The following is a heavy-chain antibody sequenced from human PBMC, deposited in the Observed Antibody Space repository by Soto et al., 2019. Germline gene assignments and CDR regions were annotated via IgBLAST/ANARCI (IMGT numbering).Heavy chain of an antibody. CDR2: IVGDASSI. J-gene: IGHJ4*02. CDR1: GFTFRTYA. CDR3: AKDLRPDGRYDLDY. D-gene: IGHD2-15*01. Sequence: GGSLRLSCAAYGFTFRTYAMNWVRQAPGKGLEWVAVIVGDASSIDYADSVKGRFTISRDNSKNIMYLQMTSLKVEDTATYFCAKDLRPDGRYDLDYWGQGTQVTFSS. V-gene: IGHV3-23*03.